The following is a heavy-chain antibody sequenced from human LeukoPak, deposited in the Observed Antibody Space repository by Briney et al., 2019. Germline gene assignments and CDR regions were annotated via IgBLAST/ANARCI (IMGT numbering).Heavy chain of an antibody. D-gene: IGHD4-11*01. CDR2: ISSSSSYI. CDR1: GFTFSSYS. J-gene: IGHJ3*02. V-gene: IGHV3-21*01. CDR3: ARVTILAAFDI. Sequence: GGSLRLSCAATGFTFSSYSMNWVRQAPGKGLEWVSSISSSSSYIYYADSVKGRFTISRDNAKNSLYLQMNSLRAEDTAVYYCARVTILAAFDIWGQGTMVTVSS.